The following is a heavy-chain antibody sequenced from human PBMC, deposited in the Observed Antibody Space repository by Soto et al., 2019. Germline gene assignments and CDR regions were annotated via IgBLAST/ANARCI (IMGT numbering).Heavy chain of an antibody. CDR2: ISYDGSNK. J-gene: IGHJ4*02. V-gene: IGHV3-30*18. Sequence: QVQLVESGGGVVQPGRSLRLSCAASGFTFSSYGMHWVRQAPGKGLEWVAVISYDGSNKYYADSVKGRFTISRDNFKNTLYLQMNSLRAEDTAVYYCAKDRGQLDRHFDYWGQGTLVTVSS. D-gene: IGHD6-6*01. CDR1: GFTFSSYG. CDR3: AKDRGQLDRHFDY.